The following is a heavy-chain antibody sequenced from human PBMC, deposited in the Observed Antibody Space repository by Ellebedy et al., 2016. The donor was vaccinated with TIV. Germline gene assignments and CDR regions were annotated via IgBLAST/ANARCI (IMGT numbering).Heavy chain of an antibody. V-gene: IGHV1-69*13. Sequence: SSVKVSCXASGDTFSTYAINWVRQAPGQGLEWMGDISPMFGTANYAQKFQGRVSITADESTSTAYMELSSLISEDTALYFCARESGYKSPYFQYWGQGTLVTVSS. CDR2: ISPMFGTA. CDR3: ARESGYKSPYFQY. CDR1: GDTFSTYA. D-gene: IGHD3-3*01. J-gene: IGHJ1*01.